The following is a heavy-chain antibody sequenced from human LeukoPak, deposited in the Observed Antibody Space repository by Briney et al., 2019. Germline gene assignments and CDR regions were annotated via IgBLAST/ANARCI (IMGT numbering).Heavy chain of an antibody. V-gene: IGHV4-59*01. CDR1: GGSINSFY. D-gene: IGHD3-22*01. CDR2: FYYSGST. J-gene: IGHJ6*02. CDR3: ARAGADSSGYFSGHYYGLDV. Sequence: PSETLSLTCTVSGGSINSFYWTWIRQPPGKGLEWIGYFYYSGSTNYNPSLKSRVTISVDTSKNQFSLKLSSVTAADTAVYYCARAGADSSGYFSGHYYGLDVWGQGTTVAVSS.